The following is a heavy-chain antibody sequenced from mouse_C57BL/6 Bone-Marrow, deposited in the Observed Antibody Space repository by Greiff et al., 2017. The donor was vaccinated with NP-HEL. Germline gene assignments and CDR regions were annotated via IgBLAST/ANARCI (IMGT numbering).Heavy chain of an antibody. CDR1: GYTFTDYY. J-gene: IGHJ2*01. V-gene: IGHV1-19*01. Sequence: VQLQQSGPVLVKPGASVKMSCKASGYTFTDYYMNWVKQSHGKSLEWIGVINPYHGGTSYNQKFKGKATLTVDKSSSTAYMELNSLTSEDSAVYYCARGSGYVFDYWGQGTTLTVSS. CDR3: ARGSGYVFDY. D-gene: IGHD3-2*02. CDR2: INPYHGGT.